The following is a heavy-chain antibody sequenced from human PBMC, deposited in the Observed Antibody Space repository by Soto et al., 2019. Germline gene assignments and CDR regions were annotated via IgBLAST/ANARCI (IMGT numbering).Heavy chain of an antibody. CDR3: ARYGTRADW. D-gene: IGHD1-1*01. CDR1: GFTFRNYE. Sequence: PVGSLRLSFAASGFTFRNYEMNWVRKAPGKGLEWVSYISSSGITTYYADFAAGRFTISRDNAKESLYLHLNSLRVEDTAVYYFARYGTRADWWGLGTQVTVSS. CDR2: ISSSGITT. V-gene: IGHV3-48*03. J-gene: IGHJ4*02.